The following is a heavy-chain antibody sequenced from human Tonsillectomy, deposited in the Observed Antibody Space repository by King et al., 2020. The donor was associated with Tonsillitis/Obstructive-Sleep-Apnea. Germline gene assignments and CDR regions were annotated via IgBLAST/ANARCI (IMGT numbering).Heavy chain of an antibody. J-gene: IGHJ3*02. D-gene: IGHD3-22*01. CDR2: ISYDGSNK. V-gene: IGHV3-30*04. Sequence: QLVQSGGGVVQPGRSLRLSCAASGFTFSNYAMHWVRQAPGKGLEWVAVISYDGSNKYYADSVKGRFTISRDNSKNTLYLQMNSLRAEDTAVYYCARGHYYDSSGYYYVWAFDIWGQGTMVTVSS. CDR1: GFTFSNYA. CDR3: ARGHYYDSSGYYYVWAFDI.